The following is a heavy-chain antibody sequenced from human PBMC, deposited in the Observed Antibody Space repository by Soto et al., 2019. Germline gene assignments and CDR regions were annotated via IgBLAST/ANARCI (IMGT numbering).Heavy chain of an antibody. CDR1: GGSFSDNS. D-gene: IGHD3-10*01. Sequence: QVQLQQWGAGLLKPSETLSLTCAVSGGSFSDNSWSWIRQSPGKGLQWIGEITHTGNTDYIPSLKGRVTSSAAPSYTQLFLRMTSVPAADTAVDCCARIRRVFYRSGGYYPGLFEHWGQGTPVTVSS. CDR2: ITHTGNT. V-gene: IGHV4-34*01. CDR3: ARIRRVFYRSGGYYPGLFEH. J-gene: IGHJ4*02.